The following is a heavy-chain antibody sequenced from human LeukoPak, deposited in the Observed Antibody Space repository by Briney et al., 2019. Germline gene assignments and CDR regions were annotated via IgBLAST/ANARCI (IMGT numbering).Heavy chain of an antibody. CDR3: ARVQWLPLDVFNF. J-gene: IGHJ3*01. Sequence: KPSETLSLTCAVSGGSVNSYYWSWIRPPPGKGLEWIGYIHYSGSTDYNPSLKSRVTISVDTSKNQFSLKMNSMTAADTAMYYYARVQWLPLDVFNFWGQGTMVTVSS. D-gene: IGHD6-19*01. V-gene: IGHV4-59*02. CDR1: GGSVNSYY. CDR2: IHYSGST.